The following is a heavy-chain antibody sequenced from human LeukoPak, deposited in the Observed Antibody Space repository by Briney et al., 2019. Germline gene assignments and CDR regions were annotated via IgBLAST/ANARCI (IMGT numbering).Heavy chain of an antibody. CDR1: GGSINSYY. V-gene: IGHV4-4*09. CDR2: IHSSGYT. CDR3: AQRQGPNSGSYDYFDP. J-gene: IGHJ5*02. D-gene: IGHD1-26*01. Sequence: SETLSLTCTVSGGSINSYYWAWIRQPPGKGLEWIAYIHSSGYTNYSPSHKSRVTLSVDTSKNQFSLKVNSVTAADTAVYYCAQRQGPNSGSYDYFDPWGQGTLVTVSS.